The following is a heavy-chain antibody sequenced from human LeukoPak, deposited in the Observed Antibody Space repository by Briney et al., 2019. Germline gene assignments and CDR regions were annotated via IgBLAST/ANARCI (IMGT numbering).Heavy chain of an antibody. Sequence: GGSLRLSCAASGFTFSSYAMSWVRQAPGKGLEWVSAISGSGGSTYYADSVKGRFTISRDNSRNTLYLQMNSLRAEDTAVYYCAKARSSPLIVVAVFDYWGQGTLVTVSS. D-gene: IGHD3-22*01. CDR2: ISGSGGST. CDR3: AKARSSPLIVVAVFDY. J-gene: IGHJ4*02. CDR1: GFTFSSYA. V-gene: IGHV3-23*01.